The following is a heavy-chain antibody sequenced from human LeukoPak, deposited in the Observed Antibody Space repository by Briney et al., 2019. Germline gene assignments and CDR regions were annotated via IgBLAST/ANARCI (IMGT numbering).Heavy chain of an antibody. J-gene: IGHJ5*02. V-gene: IGHV3-48*03. CDR1: GFTFNSSE. Sequence: GGSLRLSCAAPGFTFNSSEMNWVRQSPGRGLEWVSYISSSGSTIFYADSVKGRFTISRDNAKNSLYLQMNSLRAEDTAVYYCARVSDRSGYYYWFDPWGQGTLVTVPS. CDR3: ARVSDRSGYYYWFDP. CDR2: ISSSGSTI. D-gene: IGHD3-22*01.